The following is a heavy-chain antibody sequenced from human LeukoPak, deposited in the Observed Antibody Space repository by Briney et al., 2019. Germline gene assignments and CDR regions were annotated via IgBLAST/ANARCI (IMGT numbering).Heavy chain of an antibody. D-gene: IGHD3-22*01. CDR3: ARDYYDSSGYYHYNWFDP. Sequence: SETLSLTCTVSGDSISSYYWSWIRQPAGKGLEWIGRIYTSGSTNYNPSLKSRVTMPLDTSKNQVSLKLSSVTAADTAVYYCARDYYDSSGYYHYNWFDPWGQGTPVTVSS. CDR1: GDSISSYY. V-gene: IGHV4-4*07. CDR2: IYTSGST. J-gene: IGHJ5*02.